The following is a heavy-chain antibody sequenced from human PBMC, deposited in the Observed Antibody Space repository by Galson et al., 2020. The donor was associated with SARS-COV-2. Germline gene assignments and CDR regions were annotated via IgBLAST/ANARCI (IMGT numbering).Heavy chain of an antibody. CDR3: ARTSSSSSWYFDY. V-gene: IGHV4-31*03. Sequence: ETSETLSLTCTVSGGSISSGGYYWSWIRQHPGKGLEWIGYIYYSGSTYYNPSRKSRVTISVDTSKNQFSLKLSSVTAADTAVYYCARTSSSSSWYFDYWGQGTLVTVSS. D-gene: IGHD6-13*01. CDR2: IYYSGST. CDR1: GGSISSGGYY. J-gene: IGHJ4*02.